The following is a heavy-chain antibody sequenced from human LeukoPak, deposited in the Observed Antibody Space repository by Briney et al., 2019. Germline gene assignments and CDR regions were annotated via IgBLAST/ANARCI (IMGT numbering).Heavy chain of an antibody. D-gene: IGHD6-13*01. CDR3: ARVSSGYSSSWTPYYFDY. V-gene: IGHV4-38-2*02. CDR1: GYSISGGYY. Sequence: PSETLSLTCTVSGYSISGGYYWGWIRQPPGKGLEWIGSIYHSGSTYYNPSLKSRVTISVDTSKNQFSLKLSSVTAADTAVYYCARVSSGYSSSWTPYYFDYWGQGTLVTVSS. CDR2: IYHSGST. J-gene: IGHJ4*02.